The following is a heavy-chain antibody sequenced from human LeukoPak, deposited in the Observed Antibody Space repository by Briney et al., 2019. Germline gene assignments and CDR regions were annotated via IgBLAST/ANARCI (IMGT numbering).Heavy chain of an antibody. J-gene: IGHJ4*02. CDR2: ISGSGGST. V-gene: IGHV3-23*01. D-gene: IGHD1-1*01. Sequence: SWVRQAPGKGLEWVSAISGSGGSTYYADSVKGRFTISRDNSKNTLYLQMNSPRAEDTAVYYCAKGTGTTSYWGQGTLVTVSS. CDR3: AKGTGTTSY.